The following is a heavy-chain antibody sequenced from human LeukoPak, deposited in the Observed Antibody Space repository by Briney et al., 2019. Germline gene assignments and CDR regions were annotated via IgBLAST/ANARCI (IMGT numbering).Heavy chain of an antibody. CDR2: INHSGST. J-gene: IGHJ2*01. D-gene: IGHD3-10*01. Sequence: PSETLSLTCAVYGGSFSGYYWSWICQPPGKGLEWIGEINHSGSTNYNPSLKSRVTISVDTSKNQFSLKLSSVTAADTAVYYCARHRGFTIRYFDLWGRGTLVTVSS. V-gene: IGHV4-34*01. CDR3: ARHRGFTIRYFDL. CDR1: GGSFSGYY.